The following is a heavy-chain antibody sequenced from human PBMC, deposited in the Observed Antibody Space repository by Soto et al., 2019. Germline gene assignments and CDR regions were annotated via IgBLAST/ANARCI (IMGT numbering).Heavy chain of an antibody. V-gene: IGHV1-18*01. CDR2: ISAYNGNT. CDR1: GYTFTTYG. D-gene: IGHD5-18*01. Sequence: QVQLVQSGAEVKKPGASVKVSCKASGYTFTTYGITWVRQAPGQGLEWMGWISAYNGNTKYAQKLQGRVTMTTDTSTSTADMELRSLRSDDTAVYYCARDTAMALPDAWGQGTLVTVSS. J-gene: IGHJ4*02. CDR3: ARDTAMALPDA.